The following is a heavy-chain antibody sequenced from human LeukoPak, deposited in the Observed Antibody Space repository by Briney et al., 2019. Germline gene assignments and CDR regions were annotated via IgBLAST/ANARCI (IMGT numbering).Heavy chain of an antibody. D-gene: IGHD3-9*01. Sequence: PGGSLRLSCAASGFTFDDYAMHWVRQAPGKGLEWVSLISWDGGSTYYADSVKGRFTISRDNSKNSLYLQMNSLRAEDTALYYCAKNARYFDWLVDYWGQGTLVTVSS. V-gene: IGHV3-43D*03. CDR3: AKNARYFDWLVDY. J-gene: IGHJ4*02. CDR2: ISWDGGST. CDR1: GFTFDDYA.